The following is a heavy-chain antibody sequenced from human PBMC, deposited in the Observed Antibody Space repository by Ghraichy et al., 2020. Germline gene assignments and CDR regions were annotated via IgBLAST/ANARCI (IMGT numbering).Heavy chain of an antibody. V-gene: IGHV3-11*01. D-gene: IGHD6-13*01. CDR3: VSENAAAWGYFDY. Sequence: GESLNISCAASGFSFSDYYMSWIRQAPGKGLEWVSNIGSSGGMKSYADSVKGLFTISSDNAKNSLYLQINSLRAEDTALYYCVSENAAAWGYFDYWGQGTVVTVSS. CDR1: GFSFSDYY. CDR2: IGSSGGMK. J-gene: IGHJ4*02.